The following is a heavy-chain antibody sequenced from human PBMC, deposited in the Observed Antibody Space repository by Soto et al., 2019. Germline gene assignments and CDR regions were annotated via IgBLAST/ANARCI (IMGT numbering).Heavy chain of an antibody. J-gene: IGHJ3*02. CDR2: ISSSGSTI. CDR3: AKGGTYIWGSYRSNDAFDI. Sequence: GGSLRLSCAASGFTFSDYYMSWIRQAPGKVLEWVSYISSSGSTIYYADSVKGRFTISRDNAKNSLYLQMNSLRAEDTAVYYCAKGGTYIWGSYRSNDAFDIWGQGTMVTVSS. D-gene: IGHD3-16*02. CDR1: GFTFSDYY. V-gene: IGHV3-11*01.